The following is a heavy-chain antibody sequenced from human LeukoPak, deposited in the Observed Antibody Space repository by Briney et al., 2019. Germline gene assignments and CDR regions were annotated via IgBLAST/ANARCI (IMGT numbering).Heavy chain of an antibody. CDR1: GFTFSSYA. D-gene: IGHD4-17*01. CDR2: TSDDGSAK. J-gene: IGHJ4*02. CDR3: ARAPGGFHGDYSPIAY. Sequence: PGRSLRLSCAASGFTFSSYAMHWVRQAPGKGLQWLALTSDDGSAKYYADSVKGRFTISRDNSQNTLYLQMNSLRADETVIYYCARAPGGFHGDYSPIAYWGQGTLVTVSS. V-gene: IGHV3-30-3*01.